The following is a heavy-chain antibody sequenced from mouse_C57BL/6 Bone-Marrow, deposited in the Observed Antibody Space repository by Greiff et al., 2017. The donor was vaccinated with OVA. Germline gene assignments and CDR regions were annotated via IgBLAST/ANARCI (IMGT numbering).Heavy chain of an antibody. CDR1: GFTFSSYA. J-gene: IGHJ1*03. CDR3: TRDGHGNYVDWYFDV. V-gene: IGHV5-9-1*02. D-gene: IGHD2-1*01. Sequence: EVQGVESGEGLVKPGGSLKLSCAASGFTFSSYAMSWVRQTPEKRLEWVAYISSGGDYIYYADTVKGRFTISRDNARNTLYLQMSSLKSEDTAIYYCTRDGHGNYVDWYFDVWGTGTTVTVSS. CDR2: ISSGGDYI.